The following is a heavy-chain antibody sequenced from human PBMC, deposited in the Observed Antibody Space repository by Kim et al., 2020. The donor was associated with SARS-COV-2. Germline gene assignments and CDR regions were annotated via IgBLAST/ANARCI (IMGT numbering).Heavy chain of an antibody. V-gene: IGHV3-48*02. CDR3: FGESPFFFREVAFDI. Sequence: GGSLRLSCAASGFTFSSYSMNWVRQAPGKGLEWVSYISSSSSTIYYADSVKGRFTISRDNAKNSLYLQMNSLRDEDTAVYYCFGESPFFFREVAFDIWGQGTMVTVSS. CDR2: ISSSSSTI. CDR1: GFTFSSYS. D-gene: IGHD3-10*01. J-gene: IGHJ3*02.